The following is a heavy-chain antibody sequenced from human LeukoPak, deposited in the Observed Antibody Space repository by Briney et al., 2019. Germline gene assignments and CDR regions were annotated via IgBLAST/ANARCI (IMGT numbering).Heavy chain of an antibody. CDR1: GYTFTSYA. Sequence: ASVKVSCKASGYTFTSYAMNWVRQAPGQGLEWMGWINTNTGNPTYAQGFTGRFVFSLDTSVSTAYLQISSLKAEDTAVYYCASPPAGYCSGGSCRQYNWFDPWGQGTLVTVSS. CDR3: ASPPAGYCSGGSCRQYNWFDP. J-gene: IGHJ5*02. CDR2: INTNTGNP. D-gene: IGHD2-15*01. V-gene: IGHV7-4-1*02.